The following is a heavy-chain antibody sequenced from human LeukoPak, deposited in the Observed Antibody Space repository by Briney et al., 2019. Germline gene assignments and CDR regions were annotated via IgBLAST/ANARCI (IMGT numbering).Heavy chain of an antibody. V-gene: IGHV4-59*01. Sequence: PSETLSLTCTASGGSTSSYYWSWIRQPPGKGLEWIGYISYDGSTKYNPSLKSRVTILGDTSKNQFSLRLSSVTAADTALYYCARGTGSSGSLNYWGQGTLVTVSS. CDR2: ISYDGST. D-gene: IGHD1-26*01. J-gene: IGHJ4*02. CDR3: ARGTGSSGSLNY. CDR1: GGSTSSYY.